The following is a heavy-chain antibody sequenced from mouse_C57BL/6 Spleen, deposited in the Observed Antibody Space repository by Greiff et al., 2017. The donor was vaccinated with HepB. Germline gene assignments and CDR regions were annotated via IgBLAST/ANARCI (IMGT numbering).Heavy chain of an antibody. CDR2: ISSGGSYT. D-gene: IGHD4-1*02. CDR1: GFTFSSYG. J-gene: IGHJ1*03. V-gene: IGHV5-6*01. Sequence: EVQRVESGGDLVKPGGSLKLSCAASGFTFSSYGMSWVRQTPDKRLEWVATISSGGSYTYYPDSVKGRFTISRDNAKNTLYLQMSSLKSEDTAMYYCARPQLGREYFDVWGTGTTVTVSS. CDR3: ARPQLGREYFDV.